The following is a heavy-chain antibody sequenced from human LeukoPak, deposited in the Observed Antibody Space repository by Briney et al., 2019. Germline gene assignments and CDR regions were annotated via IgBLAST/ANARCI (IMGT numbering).Heavy chain of an antibody. V-gene: IGHV3-9*01. D-gene: IGHD4-17*01. CDR2: FCWNSGSI. J-gene: IGHJ3*02. CDR3: AKVTIPDYGDYRGDAFDI. CDR1: GFTFDEYA. Sequence: SLSLFCTASGFTFDEYAVLGARRARGGALVWVSGFCWNSGSIGYADSVKGRFTISRDNAKNSLYLQMNSLRAEDTALYYCAKVTIPDYGDYRGDAFDIWGQETMVSVSS.